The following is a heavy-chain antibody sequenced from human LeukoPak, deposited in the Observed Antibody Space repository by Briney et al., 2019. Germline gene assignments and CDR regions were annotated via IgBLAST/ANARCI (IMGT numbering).Heavy chain of an antibody. Sequence: GGSLRLSCAASGFTFSTYAMSWVRQAPGKGLEWVSTISGSGGNTNYADSVKGRFTISGDNSKNTLYLQMNSLKAEDTAVYYCAKRPSYSSGYYYFDYWGQGTLVTVSS. D-gene: IGHD3-22*01. V-gene: IGHV3-23*01. CDR3: AKRPSYSSGYYYFDY. J-gene: IGHJ4*02. CDR1: GFTFSTYA. CDR2: ISGSGGNT.